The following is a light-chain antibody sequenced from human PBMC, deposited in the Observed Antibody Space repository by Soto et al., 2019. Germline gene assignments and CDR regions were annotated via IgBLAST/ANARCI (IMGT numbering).Light chain of an antibody. V-gene: IGLV2-11*01. CDR3: CSYAGSSTFRVL. J-gene: IGLJ2*01. Sequence: QSALTQPRSVSGSPGQSVTISCTGVSSDVGDYYYVSWYQQHPGKAPKLMIYDVTKRPSGVPDRFSGSKSGNTASLTISGLQAADEADYYCCSYAGSSTFRVLFGGGNQLTVL. CDR2: DVT. CDR1: SSDVGDYYY.